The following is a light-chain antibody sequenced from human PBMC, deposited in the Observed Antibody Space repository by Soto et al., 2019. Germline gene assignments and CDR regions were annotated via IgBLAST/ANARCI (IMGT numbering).Light chain of an antibody. CDR1: SVGSKL. CDR3: QVWDGTSDHLV. J-gene: IGLJ2*01. V-gene: IGLV3-21*02. CDR2: EDR. Sequence: SYELTQPPSVSVAPGQTATITCGGNSVGSKLVHWYQQRLGQAPVLVVFEDRHRPSGIPERFSGSNSGNTATLTISRVEAGDEADYYCQVWDGTSDHLVFGGGTKVTVL.